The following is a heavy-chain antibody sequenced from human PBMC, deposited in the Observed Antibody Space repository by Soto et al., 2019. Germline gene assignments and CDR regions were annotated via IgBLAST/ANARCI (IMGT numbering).Heavy chain of an antibody. CDR3: AKDYRPAVVAATRADY. J-gene: IGHJ4*02. CDR1: GFTFSSYG. Sequence: QVQLVESGGGVVQPGRSLRLSCAASGFTFSSYGMHWVRQAPGKGLEWVAVISYDGSNKYYADSVKGRFTISRDNSKNTLYLQMNSLRAEDTAVYYWAKDYRPAVVAATRADYWGQGTLVTVSS. CDR2: ISYDGSNK. D-gene: IGHD2-15*01. V-gene: IGHV3-30*18.